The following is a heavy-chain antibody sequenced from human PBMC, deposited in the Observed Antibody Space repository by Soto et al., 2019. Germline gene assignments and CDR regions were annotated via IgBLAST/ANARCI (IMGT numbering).Heavy chain of an antibody. J-gene: IGHJ5*02. Sequence: GSLRLSCAASGFTFSSYSMNWVRQAPGKGLEWVSYISSSSSTIYYADSVKGRFTISRDNAKNSLYLQMNILRDEDTAVYYCARESRFLEWLSLNWFDPWGQGTLVTVSS. V-gene: IGHV3-48*02. CDR3: ARESRFLEWLSLNWFDP. D-gene: IGHD3-3*01. CDR1: GFTFSSYS. CDR2: ISSSSSTI.